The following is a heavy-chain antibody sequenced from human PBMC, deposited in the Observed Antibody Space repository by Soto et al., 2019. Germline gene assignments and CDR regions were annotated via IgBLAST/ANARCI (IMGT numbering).Heavy chain of an antibody. CDR2: ISYDGSNK. CDR1: GFTFSSYA. V-gene: IGHV3-30*04. D-gene: IGHD6-19*01. J-gene: IGHJ2*01. Sequence: GGSLRLSCAASGFTFSSYAMHWVRQAPGKGLEWVAVISYDGSNKYYADSVKGRFTISRDNSKNTLYLQMNSLRAEDTAVYYCARDTSIAVAGTDWYFDLWGRGTLVTVSS. CDR3: ARDTSIAVAGTDWYFDL.